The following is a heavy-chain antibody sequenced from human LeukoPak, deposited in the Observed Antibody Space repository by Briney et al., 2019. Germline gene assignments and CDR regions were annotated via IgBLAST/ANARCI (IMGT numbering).Heavy chain of an antibody. CDR3: ANRGATTRKFDS. Sequence: SETLSLTCAVYSGSFSDYYWSWIRQPPGKGLEWIGEINHSGSTNSNPSLKSRVTISVDTSKNLFSLKLSSVTAADTAVYYCANRGATTRKFDSWGQGTLVTVSS. J-gene: IGHJ4*02. CDR1: SGSFSDYY. CDR2: INHSGST. V-gene: IGHV4-34*01. D-gene: IGHD1-26*01.